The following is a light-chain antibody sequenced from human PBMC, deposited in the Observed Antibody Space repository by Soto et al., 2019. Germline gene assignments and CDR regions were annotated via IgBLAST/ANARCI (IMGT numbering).Light chain of an antibody. Sequence: EIVMTQAPSSLSVSPADCVSLSCRARLNISHYLAWYQQKPGQPPRLLICDASTRATGIPARFSGSGSGTEFTLTISSLQAEDVAVYYCQQYNSSPLTFGQGTKVDIK. CDR1: LNISHY. J-gene: IGKJ1*01. V-gene: IGKV3-15*01. CDR2: DAS. CDR3: QQYNSSPLT.